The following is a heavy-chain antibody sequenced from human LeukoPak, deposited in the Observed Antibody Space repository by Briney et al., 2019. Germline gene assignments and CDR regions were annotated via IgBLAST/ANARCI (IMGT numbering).Heavy chain of an antibody. CDR2: ISVSGSTT. D-gene: IGHD6-19*01. J-gene: IGHJ4*02. CDR1: GFTFSSYA. CDR3: AKDLRGSGWYFDY. V-gene: IGHV3-23*01. Sequence: GGSLRLSCAASGFTFSSYAMNWVRQTPGKGLEWVSTISVSGSTTYYADSVKGRFTISRDNSKTTLYLQMNTLRTEDTAVYYCAKDLRGSGWYFDYWGQGTLVAVSS.